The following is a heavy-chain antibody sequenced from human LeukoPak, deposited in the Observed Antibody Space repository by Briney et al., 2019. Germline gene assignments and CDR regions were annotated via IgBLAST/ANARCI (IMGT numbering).Heavy chain of an antibody. CDR1: GGSISSYY. J-gene: IGHJ5*02. CDR2: ISYSGST. D-gene: IGHD3-22*01. CDR3: AREPRFDSSGYLNWFDP. Sequence: SETLSLTCTVSGGSISSYYWSWLRQPPGRGLEWIACISYSGSTKYNPSLKSRVTISVDTSKNQLSLKLSSVTAADTAVYYCAREPRFDSSGYLNWFDPWGQGTLVTVSS. V-gene: IGHV4-59*01.